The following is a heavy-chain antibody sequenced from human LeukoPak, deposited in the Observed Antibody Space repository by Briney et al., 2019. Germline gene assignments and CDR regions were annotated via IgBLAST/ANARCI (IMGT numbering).Heavy chain of an antibody. D-gene: IGHD3-10*01. CDR1: GFTFSSYS. CDR2: ISSSSSTI. J-gene: IGHJ4*02. CDR3: ARGPHPPHYHYGSGSYYNGDY. V-gene: IGHV3-48*02. Sequence: GGSLRLSCAASGFTFSSYSMNWVRQAPGKGLEWVSYISSSSSTIYYADSVKGRFTISRDNAKNSLYLQMNSLRDEDTAVYYCARGPHPPHYHYGSGSYYNGDYWGQGTLVTVSS.